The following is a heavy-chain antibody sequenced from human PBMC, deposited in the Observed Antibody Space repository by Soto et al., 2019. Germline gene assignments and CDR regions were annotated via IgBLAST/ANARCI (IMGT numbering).Heavy chain of an antibody. J-gene: IGHJ5*02. CDR3: ATTGPYCSGGSCYFNWFDP. V-gene: IGHV1-24*01. Sequence: GASVKVSCKVSGYTLTELSMHWVRQAPGKGLEWMGGFDPEDGETIYAQKFQGRVTMTEDTSTDTAYMELSSLRSEDTAVYYCATTGPYCSGGSCYFNWFDPWGQGTLVTVSS. CDR2: FDPEDGET. CDR1: GYTLTELS. D-gene: IGHD2-15*01.